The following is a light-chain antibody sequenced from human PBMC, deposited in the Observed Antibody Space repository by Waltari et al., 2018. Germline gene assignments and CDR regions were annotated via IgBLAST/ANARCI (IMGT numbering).Light chain of an antibody. CDR2: WAS. CDR1: QSVLSSSDNKNY. J-gene: IGKJ2*01. CDR3: QQYYSTPYT. V-gene: IGKV4-1*01. Sequence: DIVMTQSPDSLAVSLGERTSINCKASQSVLSSSDNKNYLAWYRQKPGQPPNLLIYWASTRESGVPGRFSGSGSGTDFTLTISSLQAEDVAVYYCQQYYSTPYTFGQGTKLEIK.